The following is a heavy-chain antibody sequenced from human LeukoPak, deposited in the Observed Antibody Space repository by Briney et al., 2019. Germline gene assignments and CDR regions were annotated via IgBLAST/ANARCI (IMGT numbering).Heavy chain of an antibody. D-gene: IGHD5-18*01. CDR2: ISSSSRYI. Sequence: GGSLRLSCAASGFTFSTYSMNWVRQAPGKGLEWVASISSSSRYIYYADSVEGRFTMSRDNAKNTLYLQMNSLRAEDTAVYYCARGGARIGEYTYGFDYWGQGALVTVSS. CDR1: GFTFSTYS. CDR3: ARGGARIGEYTYGFDY. V-gene: IGHV3-21*01. J-gene: IGHJ4*02.